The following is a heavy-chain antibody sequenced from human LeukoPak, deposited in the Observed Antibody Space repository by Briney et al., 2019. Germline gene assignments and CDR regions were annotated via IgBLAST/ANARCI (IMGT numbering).Heavy chain of an antibody. CDR3: AKDATTMPSYYDFWSGYFLDY. D-gene: IGHD3-3*01. V-gene: IGHV3-30*02. J-gene: IGHJ4*02. CDR1: GFTFSTYG. Sequence: GGSLRLSCAASGFTFSTYGMHWVRQAPGRGLEWVAIIRYDGSNKYYADSVKGRFTISRDNSKNTLYLQMNSLRAEDTAVYYCAKDATTMPSYYDFWSGYFLDYWGQGTLVTVSS. CDR2: IRYDGSNK.